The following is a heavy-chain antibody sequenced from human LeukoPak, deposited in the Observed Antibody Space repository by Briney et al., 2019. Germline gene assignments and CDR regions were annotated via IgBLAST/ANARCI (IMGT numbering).Heavy chain of an antibody. CDR1: GFTFNNYW. CDR2: MRQDGGEI. Sequence: SGGSLRLSCVVSGFTFNNYWMSWVRQAPGKGLEWVATMRQDGGEIYYADSVRGRFTISRDNAKNSLYLQMKSLRAEDTAMYYCARIMDLLGVHFDFWGQGTLVTVSS. J-gene: IGHJ4*02. V-gene: IGHV3-7*01. CDR3: ARIMDLLGVHFDF. D-gene: IGHD2-8*01.